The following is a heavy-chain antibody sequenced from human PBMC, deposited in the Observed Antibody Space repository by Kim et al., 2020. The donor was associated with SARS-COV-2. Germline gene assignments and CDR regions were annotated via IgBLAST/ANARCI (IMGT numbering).Heavy chain of an antibody. V-gene: IGHV4-39*01. Sequence: SLKSRVTISVDTSKNQFSLKLSSVTAADTAVYYCARLGIGGIAAAGPFDYWGQGTLVTVSS. CDR3: ARLGIGGIAAAGPFDY. D-gene: IGHD6-13*01. J-gene: IGHJ4*02.